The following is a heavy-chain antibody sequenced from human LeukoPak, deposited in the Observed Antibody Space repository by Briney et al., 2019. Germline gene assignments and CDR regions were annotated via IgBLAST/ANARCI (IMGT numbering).Heavy chain of an antibody. CDR2: ISYDGSNK. Sequence: PGGSLRLSCAASGFTFSSYAMHWVRQAPGKGLEWVAVISYDGSNKYYADSVKGRFTISRDNAKNSLYLQMNSLRAEDTAVYYCARDPPFGGVIATFDYWGQGTLVTDSS. V-gene: IGHV3-30*04. CDR3: ARDPPFGGVIATFDY. CDR1: GFTFSSYA. J-gene: IGHJ4*02. D-gene: IGHD3-16*02.